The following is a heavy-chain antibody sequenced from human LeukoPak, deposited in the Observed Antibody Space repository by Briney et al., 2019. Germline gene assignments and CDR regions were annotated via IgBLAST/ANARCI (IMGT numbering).Heavy chain of an antibody. Sequence: SVKVSCKASGGTFSSYAISWVRQAPGQGLEWMGGVIPIFGTANYAQKFQGRVTITADESTSTAYMELSSLRSEDTAVYYCAREPKIAAGMDVWGQGTTVTVSS. CDR2: VIPIFGTA. D-gene: IGHD6-13*01. V-gene: IGHV1-69*13. J-gene: IGHJ6*02. CDR1: GGTFSSYA. CDR3: AREPKIAAGMDV.